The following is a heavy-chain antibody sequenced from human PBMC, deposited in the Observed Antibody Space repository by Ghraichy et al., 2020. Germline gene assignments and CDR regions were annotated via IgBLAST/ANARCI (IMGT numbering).Heavy chain of an antibody. V-gene: IGHV1-8*01. CDR3: ARGLPYGAQGIDS. CDR2: MNTGRGNT. CDR1: GYPVTDYD. J-gene: IGHJ4*02. D-gene: IGHD4/OR15-4a*01. Sequence: ASVKVSCKASGYPVTDYDINWVRQASRQGLEYMGWMNTGRGNTGFAQQFQDRVSMTRDTSTSTAYLELTSLGTDDTAIYFCARGLPYGAQGIDSWGQGTLVIVSS.